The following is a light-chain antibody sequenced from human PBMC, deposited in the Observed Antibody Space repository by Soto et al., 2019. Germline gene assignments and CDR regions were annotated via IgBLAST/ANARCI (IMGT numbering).Light chain of an antibody. CDR2: DAS. J-gene: IGKJ1*01. Sequence: EIVLTQSPATLSLSPGGRATLSCRASQIVSSYLAWYQQKPGQAPRLLIYDASNRATGIPARFSGSGSGTDFTLTISRLEPEDFAVYYCHQYGSSPSTFGQGTKVDIK. CDR1: QIVSSY. V-gene: IGKV3-20*01. CDR3: HQYGSSPST.